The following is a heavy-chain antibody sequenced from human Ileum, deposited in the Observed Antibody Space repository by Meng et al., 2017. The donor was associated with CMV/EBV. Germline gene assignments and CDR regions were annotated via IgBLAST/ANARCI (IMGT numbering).Heavy chain of an antibody. CDR1: GWSFSDYY. Sequence: SETLSLTCAVYGWSFSDYYWSWIIQPPGKGLEWIGEIHHRGSTNYNTSLKSRVTISVDTSKKQFSLKLRSVTAAATAVYYCAIGPCWWLQWDYYYYGMDVWGQGTTVTVSS. D-gene: IGHD5-24*01. CDR2: IHHRGST. J-gene: IGHJ6*02. CDR3: AIGPCWWLQWDYYYYGMDV. V-gene: IGHV4-34*01.